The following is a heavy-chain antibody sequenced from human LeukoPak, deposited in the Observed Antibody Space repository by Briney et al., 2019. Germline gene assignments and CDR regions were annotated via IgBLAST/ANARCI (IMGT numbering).Heavy chain of an antibody. J-gene: IGHJ4*02. CDR3: ASPLYTSSSGVGY. D-gene: IGHD6-6*01. V-gene: IGHV3-21*05. Sequence: PGGSLRLSCAASGFTFSSYSMNWVRQAPGKGLEWVSYISSTSSYSNYADSVKGRFTISRDDAKNSLYLQMNSLRAEDTAVYYCASPLYTSSSGVGYWGQGTLVTVSS. CDR2: ISSTSSYS. CDR1: GFTFSSYS.